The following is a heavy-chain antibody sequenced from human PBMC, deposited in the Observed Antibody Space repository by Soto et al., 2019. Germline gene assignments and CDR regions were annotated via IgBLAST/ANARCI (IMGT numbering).Heavy chain of an antibody. D-gene: IGHD5-12*01. CDR1: GYSFTSYW. V-gene: IGHV5-10-1*01. Sequence: GESLKISCKGSGYSFTSYWISWVRQMPGKGLEWMGRIDPSDSYTNYSPSFQGHVTISADKSISTAYLQWSSLKASDTAMYYCARPYSGYDSWFDPWGQGTQVTVSS. J-gene: IGHJ5*02. CDR2: IDPSDSYT. CDR3: ARPYSGYDSWFDP.